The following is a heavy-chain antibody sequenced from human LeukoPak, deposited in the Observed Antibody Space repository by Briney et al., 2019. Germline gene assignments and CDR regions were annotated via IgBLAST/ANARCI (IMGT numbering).Heavy chain of an antibody. CDR2: INWNGGST. CDR3: ARDGGYCSGGSCYRYFDY. J-gene: IGHJ4*02. D-gene: IGHD2-15*01. CDR1: GFTFDDYG. V-gene: IGHV3-20*04. Sequence: PGGSLRLSCAASGFTFDDYGMSWFRQAPGKGLEWVSGINWNGGSTGYADSVKGRFTISRDNAKNSLYLQMNSLRAEDTALYYCARDGGYCSGGSCYRYFDYWGQGTLVTVSS.